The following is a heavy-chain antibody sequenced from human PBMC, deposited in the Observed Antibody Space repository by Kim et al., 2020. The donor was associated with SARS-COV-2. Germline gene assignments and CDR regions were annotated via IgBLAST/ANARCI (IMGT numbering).Heavy chain of an antibody. J-gene: IGHJ6*02. CDR3: ARGMSGATRYSSSWHYGMDV. Sequence: SETLSLTCTVSGGSISSSSYYWGWIRQPPGKGLEWIGSIYYSGSTYYNPSLKSRVTISVDTSKNQFSLKLSSVTAADTAVYYCARGMSGATRYSSSWHYGMDVWGQGTTVTVSS. CDR2: IYYSGST. V-gene: IGHV4-39*07. D-gene: IGHD6-13*01. CDR1: GGSISSSSYY.